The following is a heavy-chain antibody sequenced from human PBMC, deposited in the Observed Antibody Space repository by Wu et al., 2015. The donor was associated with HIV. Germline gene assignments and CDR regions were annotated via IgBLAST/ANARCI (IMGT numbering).Heavy chain of an antibody. D-gene: IGHD2-21*01. CDR2: TNPNGGRT. CDR3: AAGIQSGGANY. Sequence: QGLLAQSGTEVRKPETSLTMSCETSGYIFTNYYIHWVRQVPGQGLEWVGMTNPNGGRTKFAQRYGGRATMTRDTSISTAYLDLTWLRPDDTAVYYCAAGIQSGGANYWGQGTLVTVSS. V-gene: IGHV1-2*02. J-gene: IGHJ4*02. CDR1: GYIFTNYY.